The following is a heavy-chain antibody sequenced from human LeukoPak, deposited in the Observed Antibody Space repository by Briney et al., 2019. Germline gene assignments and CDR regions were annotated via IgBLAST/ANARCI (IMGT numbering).Heavy chain of an antibody. CDR3: ARDSGWYHYFDY. CDR1: GGAISSHY. V-gene: IGHV4-59*11. J-gene: IGHJ4*02. CDR2: IYYSGST. Sequence: PSETLSLTCTVSGGAISSHYWSWIRQRPGKGQEWIGYIYYSGSTNYNPSLKSRVTISVDTSKNQFSLKLSSVTAADTAVYYCARDSGWYHYFDYWGQGTLVTFS. D-gene: IGHD6-19*01.